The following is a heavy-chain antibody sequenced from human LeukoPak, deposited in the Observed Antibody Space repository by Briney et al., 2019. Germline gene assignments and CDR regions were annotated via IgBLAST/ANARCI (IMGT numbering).Heavy chain of an antibody. Sequence: SQTLSLTCIVSGGSISSGGYYWSWIRQHPGKGLEWIGYIYDSGSTYYSPSLKSRVTISVDTSKNQFSLKLRSVTAADTAVYYRGTRIAAAGIADYWGQGTLVTVSS. CDR1: GGSISSGGYY. V-gene: IGHV4-31*03. CDR2: IYDSGST. J-gene: IGHJ4*02. D-gene: IGHD6-13*01. CDR3: GTRIAAAGIADY.